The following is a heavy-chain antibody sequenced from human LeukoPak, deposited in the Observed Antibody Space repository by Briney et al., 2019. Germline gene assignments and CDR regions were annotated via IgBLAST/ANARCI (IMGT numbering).Heavy chain of an antibody. CDR1: GGSISTYY. CDR3: ARLGVASRGYSFGPDY. J-gene: IGHJ4*02. Sequence: KASETLSLTCTVSGGSISTYYWSWIRQPPGKGLEWIGYIYYGGSTNYNPSLESRVTMSVDTSKNQFSLKLTSVTAADTAVYYCARLGVASRGYSFGPDYWGQGTLVTVSS. D-gene: IGHD5-18*01. V-gene: IGHV4-59*08. CDR2: IYYGGST.